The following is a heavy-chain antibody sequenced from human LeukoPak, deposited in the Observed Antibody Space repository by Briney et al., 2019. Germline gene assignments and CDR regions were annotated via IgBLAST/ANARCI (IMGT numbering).Heavy chain of an antibody. J-gene: IGHJ1*01. CDR1: GFTFSTYW. D-gene: IGHD3-22*01. CDR2: IKSDGGT. V-gene: IGHV3-74*01. CDR3: ARAPSEIGGYYPEYFRH. Sequence: GGSLRLSCAASGFTFSTYWMHWVRQAPGKGLVWVSRIKSDGGTNYADSVKGRFTISSDNAKKTVSLQMNSLRPEDTGVYYCARAPSEIGGYYPEYFRHWGQGTLVTVSS.